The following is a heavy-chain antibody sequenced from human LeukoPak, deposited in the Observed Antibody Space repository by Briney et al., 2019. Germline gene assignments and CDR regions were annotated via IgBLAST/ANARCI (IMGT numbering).Heavy chain of an antibody. V-gene: IGHV4-39*01. CDR3: ARTRYYYNSRSYGAPYYFDY. CDR1: GGSVINRNYY. J-gene: IGHJ4*02. D-gene: IGHD3-10*01. Sequence: SETLSLTCTFSGGSVINRNYYWGWIRQPPGKGLEWIATIYNSGSTYYNPSLKSRVTISVDTSKNQFSLKLSSVTAADTAVYCARTRYYYNSRSYGAPYYFDYWGQGTLVTVSS. CDR2: IYNSGST.